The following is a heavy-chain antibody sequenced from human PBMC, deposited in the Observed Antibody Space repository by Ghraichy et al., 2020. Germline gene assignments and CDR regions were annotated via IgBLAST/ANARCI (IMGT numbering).Heavy chain of an antibody. D-gene: IGHD3-3*01. Sequence: ASVKVSCKASGYTFTGYYIHWVRQAPGQGLEWMGWINPNSGGTNYAQKFQGRVTMTRDTSISTAYMELSRLRSDDTAVYYCARDVRYYDFWSGNYLYFQHWGQGTLVTVSS. CDR3: ARDVRYYDFWSGNYLYFQH. CDR1: GYTFTGYY. V-gene: IGHV1-2*02. J-gene: IGHJ1*01. CDR2: INPNSGGT.